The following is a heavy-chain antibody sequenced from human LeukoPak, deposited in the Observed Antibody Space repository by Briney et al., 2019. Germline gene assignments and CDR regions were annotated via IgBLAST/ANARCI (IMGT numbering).Heavy chain of an antibody. Sequence: GGSRRLSCAASGFTFVDYAMHWVRQAPGKGQVWLSLISWDGGSTHCADSVKGRFTISRDNSKNVLYLQMNSLRVEDTALYYCAKDFGAGYYYGFKDYWGQGTLVTVSS. D-gene: IGHD3-10*01. CDR3: AKDFGAGYYYGFKDY. J-gene: IGHJ4*02. CDR1: GFTFVDYA. CDR2: ISWDGGST. V-gene: IGHV3-43D*04.